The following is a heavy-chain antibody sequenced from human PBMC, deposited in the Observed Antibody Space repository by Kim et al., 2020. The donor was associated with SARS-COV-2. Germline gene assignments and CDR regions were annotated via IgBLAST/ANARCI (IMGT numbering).Heavy chain of an antibody. Sequence: GGSLRLSCAASAFTFNVYAMTWVRQAPGKGLEWVSGISDSGVRTYYADSVRGRFTISRDNSKNMLYLQMNSLRAEDTAVYYCAKGREEYMVRGVIINSYWGQGTLVTVSS. J-gene: IGHJ4*02. CDR2: ISDSGVRT. V-gene: IGHV3-23*01. CDR3: AKGREEYMVRGVIINSY. CDR1: AFTFNVYA. D-gene: IGHD3-10*01.